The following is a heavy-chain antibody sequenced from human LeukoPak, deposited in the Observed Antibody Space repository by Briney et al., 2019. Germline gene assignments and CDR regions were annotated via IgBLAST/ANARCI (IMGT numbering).Heavy chain of an antibody. CDR1: GYTLTELS. CDR3: ATDLVTIFGVAHDAFDI. Sequence: ASVKVSCKVSGYTLTELSMHWVRQAPGKGLEWMGDFDPEDGETIYAQKFQGRVTMTEDTSTDTAYMELSSLRSEDTAVYYCATDLVTIFGVAHDAFDIWGQGTMVTVSS. V-gene: IGHV1-24*01. CDR2: FDPEDGET. D-gene: IGHD3-3*01. J-gene: IGHJ3*02.